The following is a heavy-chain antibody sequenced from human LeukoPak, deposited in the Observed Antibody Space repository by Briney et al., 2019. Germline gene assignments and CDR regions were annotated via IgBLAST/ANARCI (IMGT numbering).Heavy chain of an antibody. D-gene: IGHD6-19*01. J-gene: IGHJ4*02. Sequence: PSKTLSLTCTVSGYSISSGYYWGWIRQPPGKGLEWIGSIYHSGSTYYNPSLKSRVTISVDTSKNQFSLKLSSVTAADTAVYYCARRQWLVYFDYWGQGTLVTVSS. V-gene: IGHV4-38-2*02. CDR3: ARRQWLVYFDY. CDR1: GYSISSGYY. CDR2: IYHSGST.